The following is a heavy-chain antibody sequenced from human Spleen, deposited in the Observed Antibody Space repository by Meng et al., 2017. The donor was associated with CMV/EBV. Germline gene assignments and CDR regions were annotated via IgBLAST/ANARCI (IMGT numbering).Heavy chain of an antibody. CDR1: GYTFTGYY. J-gene: IGHJ4*02. CDR2: INPNSGGT. V-gene: IGHV1-2*02. Sequence: ASVKVSCKASGYTFTGYYMHWVRQAPGQGLEWMGWINPNSGGTNYAQKFQGRVTMTRDTSISTAYMYLSRLRSDDTAMYYCARVAYYYVSGGSNYFDYWGQGTLVTVS. D-gene: IGHD3-22*01. CDR3: ARVAYYYVSGGSNYFDY.